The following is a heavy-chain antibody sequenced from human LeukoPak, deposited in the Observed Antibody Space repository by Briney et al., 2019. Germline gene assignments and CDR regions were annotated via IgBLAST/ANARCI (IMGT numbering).Heavy chain of an antibody. Sequence: GASVKVSCKASGYTFTSYDINWVRQATGQGLEWMGWMNPNSGNTGYAQKFQGRVTMTRNTPISTAYMELSSLRSEDTAVYYCARVEHTIFGPKAPSNNWFDPWGQGTLVTVSS. J-gene: IGHJ5*02. CDR3: ARVEHTIFGPKAPSNNWFDP. CDR1: GYTFTSYD. D-gene: IGHD3-3*01. CDR2: MNPNSGNT. V-gene: IGHV1-8*01.